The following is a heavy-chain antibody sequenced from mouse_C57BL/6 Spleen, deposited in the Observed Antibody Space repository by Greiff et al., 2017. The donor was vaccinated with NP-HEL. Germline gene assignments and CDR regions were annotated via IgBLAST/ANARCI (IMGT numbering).Heavy chain of an antibody. J-gene: IGHJ4*01. V-gene: IGHV2-6-1*01. Sequence: QVQLQQSGPGLVAPSQSLSITCTVSGFSLTSYGVHWVRQPPGKGLEWLVVIWSDGSTTYNSALKSSLSISKDNSKSQVFLKMNSVQTDDTAMYYCARHGGLRQKGRYYYAMDYWGQGTSVTVSS. CDR2: IWSDGST. CDR1: GFSLTSYG. D-gene: IGHD2-2*01. CDR3: ARHGGLRQKGRYYYAMDY.